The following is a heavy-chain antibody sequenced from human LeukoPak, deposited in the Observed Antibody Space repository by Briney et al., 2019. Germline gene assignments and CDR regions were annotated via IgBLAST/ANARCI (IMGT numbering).Heavy chain of an antibody. V-gene: IGHV3-30*03. Sequence: GGSLRLSCAASGFTFSTYWMSWVRQAPGKGLEWVAVISYDGSTKYYADSVKGRFTISRDNSKNTLYLQMNSLKTEDTAVYYCTTDYSRRPRYCSGGSCYSSWWGQGTLVTVSS. CDR3: TTDYSRRPRYCSGGSCYSSW. D-gene: IGHD2-15*01. J-gene: IGHJ4*02. CDR2: ISYDGSTK. CDR1: GFTFSTYW.